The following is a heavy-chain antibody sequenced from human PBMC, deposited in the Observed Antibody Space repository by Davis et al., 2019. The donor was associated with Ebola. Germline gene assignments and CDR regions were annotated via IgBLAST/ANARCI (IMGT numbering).Heavy chain of an antibody. V-gene: IGHV5-51*01. D-gene: IGHD3-10*01. Sequence: GESPKISCKGSGYNFTNSWIGWVRQMPGKGLEWMGIIYPGDSDTRYSPSFQGQVTISADKSIRTAYLQWSSLKASDTAMYYCARNGLRGLYYGSGSYYTPDYLGQGTLVTVSS. CDR1: GYNFTNSW. J-gene: IGHJ4*02. CDR3: ARNGLRGLYYGSGSYYTPDY. CDR2: IYPGDSDT.